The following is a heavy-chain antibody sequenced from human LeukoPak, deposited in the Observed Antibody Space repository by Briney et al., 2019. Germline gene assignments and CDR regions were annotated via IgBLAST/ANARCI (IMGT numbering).Heavy chain of an antibody. CDR3: ARNNWNSRTQRWFYFDN. Sequence: VQPGRSLRLSCAASGFTFGIHGMHWVRQAPGKGLEWVAIIWHDGSNEYYEDSVKGRFTISRDNSRNTVYLQMDSLRAEDTAVYYCARNNWNSRTQRWFYFDNWGEGTLVTVSS. CDR1: GFTFGIHG. CDR2: IWHDGSNE. J-gene: IGHJ4*02. V-gene: IGHV3-33*01. D-gene: IGHD1-1*01.